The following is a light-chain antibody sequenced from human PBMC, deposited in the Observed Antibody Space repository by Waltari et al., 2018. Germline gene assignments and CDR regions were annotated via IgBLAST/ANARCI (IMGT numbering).Light chain of an antibody. CDR3: QQYSGSPRT. V-gene: IGKV3-20*01. Sequence: ENVLTQSPGTLSLSPGEGAALSCRASQIVISDSLAWYKHKPGQAPRLLIYGASNRATGIPDRFRGSGSGTDFTLTISSLEPEDFAIYYCQQYSGSPRTFGQGTKVEIK. CDR2: GAS. J-gene: IGKJ1*01. CDR1: QIVISDS.